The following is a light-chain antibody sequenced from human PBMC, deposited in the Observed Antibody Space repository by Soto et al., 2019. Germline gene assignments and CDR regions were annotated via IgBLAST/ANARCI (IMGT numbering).Light chain of an antibody. V-gene: IGLV2-11*01. Sequence: QSVLTQPRSVSGSPGQSVTISCTGTSSDVGGYKYVSWYQQHPGKVPNLIIYDVSERPSGVPDRFSGSKSGNTASLSISGLQAEDEADYYCSLYTSENTYVFGTGTKLTVL. CDR3: SLYTSENTYV. J-gene: IGLJ1*01. CDR1: SSDVGGYKY. CDR2: DVS.